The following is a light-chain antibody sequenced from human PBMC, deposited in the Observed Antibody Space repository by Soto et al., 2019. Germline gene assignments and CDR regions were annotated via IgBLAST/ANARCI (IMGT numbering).Light chain of an antibody. CDR1: SSDIGDYNY. CDR2: EVD. J-gene: IGLJ1*01. CDR3: SSYTTSSTYV. V-gene: IGLV2-14*01. Sequence: QAVVTQPASVSGSPGQSITISCIGPSSDIGDYNYVSWYQQHPGQAPKLIIYEVDNRPSGISNRFSGSKSGNTASLTISGLQAEDEADYYCSSYTTSSTYVFGTGTKVTVL.